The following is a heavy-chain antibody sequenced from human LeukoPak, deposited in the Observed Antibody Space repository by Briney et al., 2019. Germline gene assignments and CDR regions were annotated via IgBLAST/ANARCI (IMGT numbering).Heavy chain of an antibody. CDR3: ARVITMVRGVIYYYYYMDV. D-gene: IGHD3-10*01. Sequence: ASLTLSCTASGYTFTSYGISWVRQAPGQGLEWMGWISACNGNTNYAQKLQGRVTMTTDTSTSTAYMELRSLRSDDTAVYYCARVITMVRGVIYYYYYMDVWGKGTTVTVSS. CDR1: GYTFTSYG. V-gene: IGHV1-18*01. CDR2: ISACNGNT. J-gene: IGHJ6*03.